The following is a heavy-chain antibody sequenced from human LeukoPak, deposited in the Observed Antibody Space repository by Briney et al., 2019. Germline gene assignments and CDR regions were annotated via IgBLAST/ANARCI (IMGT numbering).Heavy chain of an antibody. D-gene: IGHD1-26*01. J-gene: IGHJ4*02. CDR2: IYSGGTT. CDR1: GFTVSGNY. CDR3: ARDRGAATPTNFDY. V-gene: IGHV3-53*01. Sequence: GGSLRLSCAVSGFTVSGNYMSWVRQAPGKGLEWVSLIYSGGTTYYADSVKGRFTISRDNSKNTLYLQMNSLRAEDTALYYCARDRGAATPTNFDYWGQGTLVTVSS.